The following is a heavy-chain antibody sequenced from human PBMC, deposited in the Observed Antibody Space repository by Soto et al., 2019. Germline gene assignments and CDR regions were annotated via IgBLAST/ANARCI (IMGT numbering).Heavy chain of an antibody. CDR1: GFTFSSYA. D-gene: IGHD6-6*01. CDR3: AKRPLILAAREFDY. Sequence: EVQLLESGGGLVQPGGSLGLSCAASGFTFSSYAMSWVRQAPGKGLEWVSSISGSGGSTYYADSVKGRFTISRDNSKNTLYLQMNSLRAEHTAVYYCAKRPLILAAREFDYWGQGTLVTVSS. CDR2: ISGSGGST. J-gene: IGHJ4*02. V-gene: IGHV3-23*01.